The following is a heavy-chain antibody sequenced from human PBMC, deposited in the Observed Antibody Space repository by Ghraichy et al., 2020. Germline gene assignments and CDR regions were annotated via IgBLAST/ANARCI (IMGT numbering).Heavy chain of an antibody. D-gene: IGHD6-19*01. J-gene: IGHJ3*02. Sequence: GGSLRLSCAASGFTFSSYNMNWVRQAPGKGLEWVSSISSSSNYIYYADSVKGRFTISRDNAKNSLYLQMNSLRAEDTAVYYCASRIAVAGTAAFAIWGQGTMVTVSS. CDR3: ASRIAVAGTAAFAI. V-gene: IGHV3-21*01. CDR1: GFTFSSYN. CDR2: ISSSSNYI.